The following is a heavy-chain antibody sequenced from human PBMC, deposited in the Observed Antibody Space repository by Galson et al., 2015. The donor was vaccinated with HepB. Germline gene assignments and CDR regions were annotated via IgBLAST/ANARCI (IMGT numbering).Heavy chain of an antibody. J-gene: IGHJ3*02. CDR2: IYPDDSDT. V-gene: IGHV5-51*03. CDR3: AARAGSSGWYTTAFDI. CDR1: GYSFTTYW. Sequence: QSGAEVKKPGESLKISCKGSGYSFTTYWIGWVRQMPGKGLEWMGIIYPDDSDTKYRPSFQGQVTISADKSISTAYLQWSSLKASDTAMCYCAARAGSSGWYTTAFDIWGQGTMVTVSS. D-gene: IGHD6-19*01.